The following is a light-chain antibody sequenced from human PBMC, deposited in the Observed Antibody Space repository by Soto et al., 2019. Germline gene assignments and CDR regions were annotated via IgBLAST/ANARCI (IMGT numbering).Light chain of an antibody. V-gene: IGKV1-9*01. CDR2: AAS. CDR1: QDIAIY. J-gene: IGKJ4*01. Sequence: IQLTQSPSSLSASVGDRVTSTCRASQDIAIYLAWYQQKPGEAPKLLIYAASTLYGGVPSRFSGSGSGTDFALTITSLQADDFATYYCQQLRMYPSTFGGGTKVEIK. CDR3: QQLRMYPST.